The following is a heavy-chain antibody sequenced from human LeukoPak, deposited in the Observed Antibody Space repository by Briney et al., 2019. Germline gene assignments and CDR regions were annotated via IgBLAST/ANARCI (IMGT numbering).Heavy chain of an antibody. Sequence: PGGSLRLSCAASGFTFSSYSMNWVRQAPGKGLEWVSSITSAGGHIYADSVKGRFTISRDNSKNTLYLQMNSLRAEDTAVYYCAKEALQLWLRLFDYWGQGTLVTVSS. CDR1: GFTFSSYS. V-gene: IGHV3-23*01. D-gene: IGHD5-18*01. CDR3: AKEALQLWLRLFDY. J-gene: IGHJ4*02. CDR2: ITSAGGH.